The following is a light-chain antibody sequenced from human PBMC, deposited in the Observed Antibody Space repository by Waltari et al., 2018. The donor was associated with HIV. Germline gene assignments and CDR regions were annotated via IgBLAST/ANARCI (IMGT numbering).Light chain of an antibody. CDR2: GAS. CDR1: QSVNSNY. J-gene: IGKJ1*01. CDR3: QQYGTSPRT. V-gene: IGKV3-20*01. Sequence: DIVLTQSPGTLSLSPGERATLSCRASQSVNSNYLAWYQQKPGQAPRLLIYGASSRATGIPNRFSGSGSGTDFTLTVSRLEPEDSAVYYCQQYGTSPRTFGRGTKVEI.